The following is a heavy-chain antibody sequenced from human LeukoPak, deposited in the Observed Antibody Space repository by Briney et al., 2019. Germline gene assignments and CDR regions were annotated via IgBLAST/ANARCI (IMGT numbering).Heavy chain of an antibody. CDR1: GDSVSTNSAA. V-gene: IGHV6-1*01. J-gene: IGHJ4*02. CDR2: TYYRSKWYN. CDR3: ARDRGGYTTSSYYFDY. Sequence: SQTLSLTCAISGDSVSTNSAAWNWTRQSPSRGLEWLGRTYYRSKWYNDYAVSVKSRITINPDTSKNQFSLQLNSVTPEDTAVYYCARDRGGYTTSSYYFDYWGQGILVTVSS. D-gene: IGHD6-13*01.